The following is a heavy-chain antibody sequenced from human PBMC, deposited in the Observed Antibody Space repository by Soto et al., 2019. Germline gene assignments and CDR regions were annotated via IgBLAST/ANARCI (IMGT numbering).Heavy chain of an antibody. CDR3: EREDTTMIVSAAFDI. J-gene: IGHJ3*02. CDR2: INAGNGNT. V-gene: IGHV1-3*01. Sequence: ASVKVSCKASGYTFTSYARHWVRQAPGQRLEWMGWINAGNGNTKYSQKFQGRVTITRDTSASTAYMELSSLRSEDTAVYYCEREDTTMIVSAAFDIWGQGTMVTVS. D-gene: IGHD3-22*01. CDR1: GYTFTSYA.